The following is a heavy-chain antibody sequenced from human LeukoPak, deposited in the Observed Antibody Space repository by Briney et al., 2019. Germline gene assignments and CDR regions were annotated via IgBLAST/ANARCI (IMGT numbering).Heavy chain of an antibody. CDR2: IYPGDSDT. CDR1: GYSFTSYW. J-gene: IGHJ3*02. V-gene: IGHV5-51*01. Sequence: GESLKISCKGSGYSFTSYWIGWVRQMPGKGLEWMGIIYPGDSDTRYSPSFQGQVTISADKSISTAYLQWSSLKASDTAMYYCASFGGYCSSTSCYSDAFDIWGQGTMVTVSS. CDR3: ASFGGYCSSTSCYSDAFDI. D-gene: IGHD2-2*01.